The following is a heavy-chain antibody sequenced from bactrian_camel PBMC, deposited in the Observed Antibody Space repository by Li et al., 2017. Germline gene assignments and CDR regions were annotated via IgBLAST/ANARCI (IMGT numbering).Heavy chain of an antibody. CDR1: GYPYNNNC. V-gene: IGHV3S6*01. D-gene: IGHD7*01. J-gene: IGHJ4*01. CDR2: HYTGGSSP. Sequence: HVQLVESGGGSVQAGGSLRLSCTISGYPYNNNCMGWFRQAPGKEREAVAWHYTGGSSPYYAGSVKGRFTVSQVSKTTQYLQMNNLQPEDTGIYYCAAQELATGAYCYVADYTHEFEYRGQGTQVTVS. CDR3: AAQELATGAYCYVADYTHEFEY.